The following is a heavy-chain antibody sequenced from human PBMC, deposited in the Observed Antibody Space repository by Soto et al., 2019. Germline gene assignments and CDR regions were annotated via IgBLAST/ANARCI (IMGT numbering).Heavy chain of an antibody. CDR2: INPNSGGT. CDR3: ARDINRGYPDYDY. V-gene: IGHV1-2*02. CDR1: GYTFTGYY. D-gene: IGHD3-10*01. J-gene: IGHJ4*02. Sequence: ASVKVSCKASGYTFTGYYMNWVRQAPGQGLEWMGWINPNSGGTNYAQKFQGRVTMTRDTSIRKAYMELTRLICYSTAVYYCARDINRGYPDYDYFGQGNLVAFSS.